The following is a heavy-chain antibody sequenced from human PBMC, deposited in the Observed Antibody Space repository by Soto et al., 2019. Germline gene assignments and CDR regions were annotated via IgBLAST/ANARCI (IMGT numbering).Heavy chain of an antibody. D-gene: IGHD1-7*01. J-gene: IGHJ5*02. Sequence: ASVKVSCKASGYTFTSYAMHWVRQAPGQRLEWMGWSNAGNGNTKYSQEFQGRVTISVDTSKNQFSLKLSSVTAADTAVYYCARRIWNYVSGWFDPWGQGTLVTVSS. CDR2: SNAGNGNT. CDR1: GYTFTSYA. V-gene: IGHV1-3*01. CDR3: ARRIWNYVSGWFDP.